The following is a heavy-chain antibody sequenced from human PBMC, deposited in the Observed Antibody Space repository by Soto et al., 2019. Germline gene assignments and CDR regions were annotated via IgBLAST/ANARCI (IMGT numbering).Heavy chain of an antibody. CDR1: GGSFSGYY. D-gene: IGHD3-22*01. V-gene: IGHV4-34*01. CDR2: INHSGST. J-gene: IGHJ3*02. CDR3: ARIPNYDSSGHDAFDI. Sequence: SETLSLTCAVYGGSFSGYYWSWIRQPPGKGLEWIGEINHSGSTNYNPSLKSRVTISVDTSKNQFSLKLSSVTAADTAVYYCARIPNYDSSGHDAFDIWGQGTMVTV.